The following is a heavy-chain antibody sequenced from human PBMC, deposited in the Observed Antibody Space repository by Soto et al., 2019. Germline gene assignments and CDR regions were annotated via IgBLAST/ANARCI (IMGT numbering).Heavy chain of an antibody. CDR2: TYHSGTT. V-gene: IGHV4-4*02. CDR1: GDSINNSHW. Sequence: QVQLQESGPGLVQPSGTLSLTCAVSGDSINNSHWWSWVRQTPGKGLEWIGETYHSGTTNYNPSLKTRVTISIYKSKNQFSLKMTSVTAADTAVYSCAREVKRSPARGPNWFDPWGKGTLVTVSS. D-gene: IGHD3-10*01. CDR3: AREVKRSPARGPNWFDP. J-gene: IGHJ5*02.